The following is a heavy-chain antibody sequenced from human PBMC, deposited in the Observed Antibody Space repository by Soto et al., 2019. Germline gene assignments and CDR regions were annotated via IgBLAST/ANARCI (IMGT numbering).Heavy chain of an antibody. CDR2: IYTKERT. CDR3: WRDDYKDGGNNWFDP. CDR1: GVSITNYY. Sequence: SETLSLTCTVSGVSITNYYWSWIRQPAGKGLEWIGRIYTKERTTYNLSSRNRVTMSVDTPKNQFSLKLDAVTAADTAVYYCWRDDYKDGGNNWFDPWGQGTLVTVSS. J-gene: IGHJ5*02. V-gene: IGHV4-4*07. D-gene: IGHD3-16*01.